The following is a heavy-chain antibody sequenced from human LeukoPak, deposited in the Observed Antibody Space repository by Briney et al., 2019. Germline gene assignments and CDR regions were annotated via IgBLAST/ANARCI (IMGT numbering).Heavy chain of an antibody. CDR3: AREGRLGSSSWYLGFDY. CDR2: ISAYNGNT. D-gene: IGHD6-13*01. J-gene: IGHJ4*02. V-gene: IGHV1-18*01. Sequence: GASVKVSCKASGYTFTSYGISWVRQAPGQGLEWMGWISAYNGNTNYAQKFQGRVTMTRDMSTSTVYMELSSLRSEDTAVYYCAREGRLGSSSWYLGFDYWGQGTLVTVSS. CDR1: GYTFTSYG.